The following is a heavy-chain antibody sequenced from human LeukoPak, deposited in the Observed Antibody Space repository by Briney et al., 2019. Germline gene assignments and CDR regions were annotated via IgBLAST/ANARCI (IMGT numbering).Heavy chain of an antibody. V-gene: IGHV1-69*04. Sequence: SVKVSCKASGGTFSSYAISWVRQAPGQGREWMGRIIPILGIANYAQKFQGRVTITADKSTSTAYMELSSLRSEDTAVYYCARDRRKDLDYWGQGTLVTVSS. CDR3: ARDRRKDLDY. CDR2: IIPILGIA. J-gene: IGHJ4*02. CDR1: GGTFSSYA. D-gene: IGHD6-6*01.